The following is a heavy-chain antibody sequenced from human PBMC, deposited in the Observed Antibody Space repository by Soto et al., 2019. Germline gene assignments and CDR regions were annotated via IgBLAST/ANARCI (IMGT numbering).Heavy chain of an antibody. J-gene: IGHJ4*02. D-gene: IGHD3-10*01. CDR1: GDSISSSNW. V-gene: IGHV4-4*02. CDR2: IYHSGST. CDR3: ARLTYYYGSGSSQGPN. Sequence: XXTLSLPFAVSGDSISSSNWWSWARQPPGKGLEWIGEIYHSGSTNYNPSLKSRVTISVDKSKNQFSLKLSSVTAADTAVYYCARLTYYYGSGSSQGPNWGQGTLVTVSS.